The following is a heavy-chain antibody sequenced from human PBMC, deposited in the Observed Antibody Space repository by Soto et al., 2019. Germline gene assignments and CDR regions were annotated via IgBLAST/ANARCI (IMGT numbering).Heavy chain of an antibody. Sequence: GGSLRLSCTASGFTFGDYAMSWFRQAPGKGLEWVGFIRSKAYGGTTEYAASVKGRFTISRDDSKSIAYLQMNSLKTEDTAVYYCTRDSSTGTTEYDAFDIWGQGTMVTVS. J-gene: IGHJ3*02. D-gene: IGHD1-1*01. V-gene: IGHV3-49*03. CDR3: TRDSSTGTTEYDAFDI. CDR1: GFTFGDYA. CDR2: IRSKAYGGTT.